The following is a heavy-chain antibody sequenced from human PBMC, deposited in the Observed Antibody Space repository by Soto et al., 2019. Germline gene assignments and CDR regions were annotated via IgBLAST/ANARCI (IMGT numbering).Heavy chain of an antibody. V-gene: IGHV3-66*01. J-gene: IGHJ4*02. CDR2: IYSGGT. Sequence: EVQLVESGGGLVQPGGSLRLSCAASGFTVSSNYMSWVRQAPGKGLEWVSLIYSGGTYYADSVKGRFTISRDNSKNTLYLQMNSLRAEDTAVYCCARDPSYGSWFDYWGQGTLVTVSS. CDR1: GFTVSSNY. CDR3: ARDPSYGSWFDY. D-gene: IGHD6-13*01.